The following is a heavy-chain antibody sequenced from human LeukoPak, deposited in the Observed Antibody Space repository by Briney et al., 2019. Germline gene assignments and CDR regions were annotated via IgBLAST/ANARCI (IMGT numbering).Heavy chain of an antibody. CDR1: GFTFISYW. Sequence: GGSLRLSCAASGFTFISYWMTWVRQAPGKGLEWVANIKEDGSEKFYVDSVKGRFTISRDDATNSVYLQMNNLRAEDTAVYYCAGDRIRVQLWLGGMDVWGQGTTVTVSS. J-gene: IGHJ6*02. V-gene: IGHV3-7*01. D-gene: IGHD3-22*01. CDR3: AGDRIRVQLWLGGMDV. CDR2: IKEDGSEK.